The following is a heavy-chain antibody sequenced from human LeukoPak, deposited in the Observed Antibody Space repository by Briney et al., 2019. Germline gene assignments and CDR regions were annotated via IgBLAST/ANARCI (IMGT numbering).Heavy chain of an antibody. J-gene: IGHJ4*02. CDR3: ARGTRDSSGYYPYFGY. D-gene: IGHD3-22*01. CDR2: IYYSGST. Sequence: TSETLSLTCTVSGGSISSGDYYWSWIRQPPGKGLEWIGYIYYSGSTYYNPSLKSRVTMSVDTSKNQFSLKLSSVTAADTAVYYCARGTRDSSGYYPYFGYWGQGTLVTVS. CDR1: GGSISSGDYY. V-gene: IGHV4-30-4*01.